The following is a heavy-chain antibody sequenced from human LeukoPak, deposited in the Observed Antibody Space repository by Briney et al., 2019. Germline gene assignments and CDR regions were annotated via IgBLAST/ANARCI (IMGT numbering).Heavy chain of an antibody. CDR1: GFTFSSYA. CDR3: AKRYSYGSDYFDY. D-gene: IGHD5-18*01. J-gene: IGHJ4*02. CDR2: VSSGGVGI. Sequence: GGSLRLSCAASGFTFSSYAMTWVRQAPGKGLEWVSTVSSGGVGIYYADSVKGWFTISRDNSMHTLYLQMNSLRADDTAVYYCAKRYSYGSDYFDYWGQGTLVTVSS. V-gene: IGHV3-23*01.